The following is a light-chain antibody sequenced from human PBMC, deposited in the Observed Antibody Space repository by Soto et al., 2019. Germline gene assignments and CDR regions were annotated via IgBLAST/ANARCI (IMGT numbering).Light chain of an antibody. J-gene: IGLJ2*01. CDR2: DNN. CDR3: QSYDSSLSGVV. CDR1: SSNIGAGYD. Sequence: QSVLTQPPSVSGAPGQRVTTSCTGSSSNIGAGYDVHWYQQLPGTAPKLLIYDNNKQPSGVPDRFSGSKSGTSASLAITGLQAEDEADYYCQSYDSSLSGVVFGGGTKVTVL. V-gene: IGLV1-40*01.